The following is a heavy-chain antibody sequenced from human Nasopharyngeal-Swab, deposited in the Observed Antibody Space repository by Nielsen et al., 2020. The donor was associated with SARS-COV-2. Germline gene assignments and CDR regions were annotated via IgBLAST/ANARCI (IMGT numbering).Heavy chain of an antibody. CDR3: GRQLRLGELSLYNEFDY. J-gene: IGHJ4*02. D-gene: IGHD3-16*02. Sequence: GGSLRLSCAASGFTFSYYSMSWVRQAPGKGLEWVSSISGSGSYIYYAASVKGRFTISRDNAKNSLYLQMNSLRVEDTAVYYCGRQLRLGELSLYNEFDYWGQGTLVTVSS. V-gene: IGHV3-21*01. CDR2: ISGSGSYI. CDR1: GFTFSYYS.